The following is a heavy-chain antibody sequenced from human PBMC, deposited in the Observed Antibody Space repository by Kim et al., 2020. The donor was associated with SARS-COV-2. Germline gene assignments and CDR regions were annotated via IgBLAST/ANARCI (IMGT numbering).Heavy chain of an antibody. D-gene: IGHD5-18*01. Sequence: SETLSLTCTVSGGSISSYYWSWIRQPPGKGLEWIGYIYYSGSTNYNPSLKSRVTISVDTSKNQFSLKLSSVTAADTAVYYCARDDSDGFDYWGQGTLVT. V-gene: IGHV4-59*13. CDR2: IYYSGST. CDR3: ARDDSDGFDY. CDR1: GGSISSYY. J-gene: IGHJ4*02.